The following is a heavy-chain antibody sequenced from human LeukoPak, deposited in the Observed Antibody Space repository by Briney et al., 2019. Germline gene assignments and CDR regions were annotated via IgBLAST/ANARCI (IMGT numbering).Heavy chain of an antibody. CDR3: ARRRDLYSGSYYPFDY. CDR2: IYPGDSDA. D-gene: IGHD1-26*01. V-gene: IGHV5-51*01. CDR1: GYRFTSYW. Sequence: GESLKISFQGSGYRFTSYWIGWVRPMPGKGLKWMGIIYPGDSDARYSPSFQGQVTISADKSVSTAYLQWSSLKASDTAMYYCARRRDLYSGSYYPFDYWGQGTPVTVSS. J-gene: IGHJ4*02.